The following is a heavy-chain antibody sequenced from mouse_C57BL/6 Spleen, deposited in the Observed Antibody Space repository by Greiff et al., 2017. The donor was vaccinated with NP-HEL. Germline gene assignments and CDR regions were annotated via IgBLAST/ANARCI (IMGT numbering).Heavy chain of an antibody. D-gene: IGHD1-1*01. CDR3: ARSPFYYYGSSYRCYFEY. CDR1: GYTFTSYW. CDR2: IYPGSGST. Sequence: QVQLQQPGAELVKPGASVKMSCKASGYTFTSYWITWVKQRPGQGLEWIGDIYPGSGSTNYNEKFKSKATLTVDTSSSTAYMQLSSLTSEDSAVYYCARSPFYYYGSSYRCYFEYWGQGTPPPVPS. J-gene: IGHJ2*01. V-gene: IGHV1-55*01.